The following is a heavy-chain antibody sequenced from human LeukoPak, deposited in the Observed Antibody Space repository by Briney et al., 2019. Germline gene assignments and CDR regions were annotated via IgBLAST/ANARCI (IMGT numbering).Heavy chain of an antibody. CDR1: GFTFSSYA. V-gene: IGHV3-23*01. J-gene: IGHJ4*02. CDR3: AEVPQGYCSGGSCYSGYFDY. CDR2: ISGSGGST. Sequence: GGSLRLSCAASGFTFSSYAMSWVRQAPGKGLEWVSTISGSGGSTYYADSVKGRFTISRDNSKNTLNLQMNSLTAEDTAVYYCAEVPQGYCSGGSCYSGYFDYWGQGTLVTVSS. D-gene: IGHD2-15*01.